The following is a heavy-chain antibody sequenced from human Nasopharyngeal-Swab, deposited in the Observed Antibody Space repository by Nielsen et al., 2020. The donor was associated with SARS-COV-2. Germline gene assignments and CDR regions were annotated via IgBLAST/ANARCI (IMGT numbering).Heavy chain of an antibody. CDR2: MNPNSGNT. J-gene: IGHJ4*02. CDR1: GYTFTSYD. D-gene: IGHD2-8*02. CDR3: VRPRYCSADRCDRECGVGRVDY. Sequence: ASVKVSCKASGYTFTSYDINWVRQASGQGLEWVGWMNPNSGNTGYAQKFQGRVTMTRDTSITTAYMELSSLRSEDTAVYYCVRPRYCSADRCDRECGVGRVDYWGQGTLVTVSS. V-gene: IGHV1-8*01.